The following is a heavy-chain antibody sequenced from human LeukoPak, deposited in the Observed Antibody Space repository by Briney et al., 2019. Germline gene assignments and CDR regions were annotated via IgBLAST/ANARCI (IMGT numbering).Heavy chain of an antibody. D-gene: IGHD5-12*01. V-gene: IGHV1-18*01. Sequence: GASVKVSCKASGYIFTSYGISWVRQAPGQGLEWMGWISIYNGKTNYAQKFRGGVTMTTDTSTSTAFMELRSLRSDDTAVYYCAKVISVATGKYYFDYWGQGTLVTVSS. J-gene: IGHJ4*02. CDR3: AKVISVATGKYYFDY. CDR1: GYIFTSYG. CDR2: ISIYNGKT.